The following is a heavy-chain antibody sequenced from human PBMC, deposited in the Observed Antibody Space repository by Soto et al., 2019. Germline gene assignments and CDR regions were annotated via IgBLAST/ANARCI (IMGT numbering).Heavy chain of an antibody. CDR3: AKAPTDPRTKLELRLYYGRDG. CDR2: ISGSGGST. J-gene: IGHJ6*04. CDR1: GFTFSSYA. V-gene: IGHV3-23*01. Sequence: GGSLRLSCAASGFTFSSYAMSWVRQAPGKGLEWVSAISGSGGSTYYADSVKGRFTISRDNSKNTLYLQMNSLRAEDTAVYYFAKAPTDPRTKLELRLYYGRDGGGKGTTVTVP. D-gene: IGHD1-7*01.